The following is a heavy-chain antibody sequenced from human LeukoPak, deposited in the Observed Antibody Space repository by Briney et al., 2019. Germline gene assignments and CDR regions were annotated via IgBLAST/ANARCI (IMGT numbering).Heavy chain of an antibody. Sequence: ASVKVSCKASGYTFTSYGISWVPQAPGQGLEWMGWISAYNGNTNYAQKLQGRVTMTTDTSTSTAYVELRSLRSDDTAVYYCARDPVVTMVRGVSLRWFDPWGQGTLVTVSS. J-gene: IGHJ5*02. D-gene: IGHD3-10*01. V-gene: IGHV1-18*01. CDR2: ISAYNGNT. CDR3: ARDPVVTMVRGVSLRWFDP. CDR1: GYTFTSYG.